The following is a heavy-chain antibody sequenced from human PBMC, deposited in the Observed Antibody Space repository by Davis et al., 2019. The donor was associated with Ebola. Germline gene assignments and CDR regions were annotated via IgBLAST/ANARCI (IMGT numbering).Heavy chain of an antibody. Sequence: GGSLRLSCPPSGFTSSTYAMSWVRQAPGKGLAWVSAISGSGGSTYYADSVKGRFTIPRDNSKNTLYLQMNSLRAEDTAVYYCARTVVAPDYWGQGTLVTVSS. CDR1: GFTSSTYA. V-gene: IGHV3-23*01. CDR2: ISGSGGST. CDR3: ARTVVAPDY. J-gene: IGHJ4*02. D-gene: IGHD2-15*01.